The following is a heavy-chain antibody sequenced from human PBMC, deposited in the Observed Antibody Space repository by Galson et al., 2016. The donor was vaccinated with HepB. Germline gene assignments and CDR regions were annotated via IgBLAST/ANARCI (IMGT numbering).Heavy chain of an antibody. CDR3: ARGGWLDSSGFYRGDGLVP. J-gene: IGHJ5*02. V-gene: IGHV1-8*01. D-gene: IGHD3-3*01. CDR1: GYTFTNYD. Sequence: SVKVSCKASGYTFTNYDINWVRQASGQGLEWIGWVSPDSGKTGYAQKFQGRVMMTRDTSINTAYMEVGRLRSEDTAVYYCARGGWLDSSGFYRGDGLVPWGQGTLVTVSS. CDR2: VSPDSGKT.